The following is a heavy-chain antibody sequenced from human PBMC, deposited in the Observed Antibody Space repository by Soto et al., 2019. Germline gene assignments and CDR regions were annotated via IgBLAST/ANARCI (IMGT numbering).Heavy chain of an antibody. Sequence: PGGSLRLSCLASGFMFDSYGMNWVRQAPGRGLEGVAGIWHDGSKQLYGDSVKGRFVISRDDSAKTVSLQMNNLRAEYTAVYYCARDVGTTSHFSWFDPWGQGTLVTVSS. CDR1: GFMFDSYG. V-gene: IGHV3-33*07. CDR2: IWHDGSKQ. CDR3: ARDVGTTSHFSWFDP. D-gene: IGHD1-1*01. J-gene: IGHJ5*02.